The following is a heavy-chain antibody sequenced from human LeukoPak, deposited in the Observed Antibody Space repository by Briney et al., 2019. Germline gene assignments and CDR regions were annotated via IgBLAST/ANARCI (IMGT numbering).Heavy chain of an antibody. CDR3: ASSLLATMGPLFY. CDR2: ISYDGSNK. D-gene: IGHD5-24*01. V-gene: IGHV3-30*03. CDR1: GFTFSSYG. Sequence: PGRSLRLSCAASGFTFSSYGMHWVRQAPGKGLEWVAVISYDGSNKYYADSVKGRFTISRDNSKNTLYLQMDSLRADDTAVYYCASSLLATMGPLFYWGLGALVTVSS. J-gene: IGHJ4*02.